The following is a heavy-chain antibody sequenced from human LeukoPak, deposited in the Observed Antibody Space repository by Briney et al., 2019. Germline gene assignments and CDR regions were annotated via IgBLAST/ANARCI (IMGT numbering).Heavy chain of an antibody. CDR2: ISSSSSYI. V-gene: IGHV3-21*01. CDR3: ARGCSSTSCYYFDY. CDR1: GFTFSSYS. J-gene: IGHJ4*02. Sequence: GGSLRLSCAASGFTFSSYSMNWVRQAPGKGLEWVSSISSSSSYIYYADSVKGRFTISRDNAKNSLYLQMNSLRAEDTAVYYCARGCSSTSCYYFDYWGQGTLVTVSS. D-gene: IGHD2-2*01.